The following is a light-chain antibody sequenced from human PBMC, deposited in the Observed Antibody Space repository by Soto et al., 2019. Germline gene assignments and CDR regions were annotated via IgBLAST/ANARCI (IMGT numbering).Light chain of an antibody. CDR2: GAR. CDR1: QGVNHN. CDR3: HQYNNWHPRT. J-gene: IGKJ5*01. Sequence: ESVMTQSPSTLSASPGDSCTLSCRASQGVNHNVAWYQQKPGEAPRLLIYGARSRATGVPDRFIGSGAGTDVTLTISSLQDEDFGVYFCHQYNNWHPRTFGQGTRLDI. V-gene: IGKV3-15*01.